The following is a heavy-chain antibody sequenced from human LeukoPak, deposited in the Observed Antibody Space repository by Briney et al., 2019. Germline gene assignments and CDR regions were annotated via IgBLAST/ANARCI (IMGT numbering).Heavy chain of an antibody. V-gene: IGHV3-23*01. D-gene: IGHD4-23*01. J-gene: IGHJ4*02. CDR2: IGGSGGST. Sequence: PGGSLRLSCAASGFIFSSDAMSWVRQAPGKGLEWVSAIGGSGGSTYYADSVKGRFTISRDNSKNTLYLQMNSLRAEDTAVYYCAKDLVYGGTPRWGQGTLVTVSS. CDR3: AKDLVYGGTPR. CDR1: GFIFSSDA.